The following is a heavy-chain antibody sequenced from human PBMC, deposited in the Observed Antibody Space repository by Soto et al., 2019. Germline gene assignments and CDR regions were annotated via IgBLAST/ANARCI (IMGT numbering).Heavy chain of an antibody. CDR2: ISSSSSYI. D-gene: IGHD2-2*02. V-gene: IGHV3-21*01. CDR3: ARAHNIVVVPAAISRYFDI. CDR1: GFTFSSYS. J-gene: IGHJ3*02. Sequence: GGSLRLSCAASGFTFSSYSMNWVRQAPGKGLEWVSSISSSSSYIYYADSVKGRFTISRDNAKNSLYLQMNSLRAEDTAVYYCARAHNIVVVPAAISRYFDIWGQGTMVTVSS.